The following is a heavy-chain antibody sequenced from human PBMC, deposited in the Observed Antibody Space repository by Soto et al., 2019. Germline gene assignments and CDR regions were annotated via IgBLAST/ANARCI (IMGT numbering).Heavy chain of an antibody. CDR2: ISGSGRTI. CDR1: GFTFSSYA. D-gene: IGHD3-22*01. J-gene: IGHJ4*02. Sequence: GGSLRLSCAASGFTFSSYAMSWVRQAPGKGLEWVSAISGSGRTIYYADSVKGRFTISRDSAKKSLFLQMNSLRAEDTALYYCARGDDNSGYYYAFDYWGQGTPVTVSS. V-gene: IGHV3-23*01. CDR3: ARGDDNSGYYYAFDY.